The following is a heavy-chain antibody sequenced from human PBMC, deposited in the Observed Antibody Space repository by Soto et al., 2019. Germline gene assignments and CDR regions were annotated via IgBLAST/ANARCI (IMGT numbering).Heavy chain of an antibody. Sequence: PSETLSLTCTVSGGSISSGGYYWSWIRQHPGKGLEWIGYIYYSGSTYYNPSLKSRVTISVDTSKNQFSLKLSSVTAADTAVYYCARVGVGYCSGGSCYSIDYSGQGTLVTVST. CDR1: GGSISSGGYY. CDR3: ARVGVGYCSGGSCYSIDY. CDR2: IYYSGST. D-gene: IGHD2-15*01. V-gene: IGHV4-31*03. J-gene: IGHJ4*02.